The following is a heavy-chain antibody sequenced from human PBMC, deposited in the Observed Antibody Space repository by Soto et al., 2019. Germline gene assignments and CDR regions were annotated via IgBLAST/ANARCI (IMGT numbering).Heavy chain of an antibody. CDR1: GFTFSTYP. V-gene: IGHV3-23*01. CDR2: ISGSGIST. J-gene: IGHJ6*02. Sequence: EAQLSESGGGLVQPGGSLRLSCAASGFTFSTYPMSWVRQAPGKGLEWVSGISGSGISTYYADSVKGRFTISRDNSKNTVFLQMNSLRAEDTAVYYCEKPPVITASYYYYDMDVWGQGPTVTVSS. D-gene: IGHD4-4*01. CDR3: EKPPVITASYYYYDMDV.